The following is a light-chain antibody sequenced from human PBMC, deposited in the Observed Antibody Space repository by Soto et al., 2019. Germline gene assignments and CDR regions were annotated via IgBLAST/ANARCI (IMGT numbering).Light chain of an antibody. CDR1: NSDVGSHNF. Sequence: QSALTQPASVSGSPGQSITISCTGTNSDVGSHNFVSWYQQYPGKAPKLLIYEASKRPSGLSNRFSGSKSGNTASLTISGLQAEDEADYYCCSLTNVATLVFGGGTKLTVL. CDR3: CSLTNVATLV. J-gene: IGLJ3*02. V-gene: IGLV2-23*01. CDR2: EAS.